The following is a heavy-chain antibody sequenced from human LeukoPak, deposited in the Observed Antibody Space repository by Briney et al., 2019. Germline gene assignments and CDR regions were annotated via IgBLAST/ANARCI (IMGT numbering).Heavy chain of an antibody. V-gene: IGHV3-49*04. Sequence: GGSLRLSCTASGFTFGDYAMSWVRQAPGKGLEWVGFIRSKAYGGTTEYAASVKGRFTISRDDSKSIAYLQMNSLKTEDTAVYYCTRDAHCSSTSCYIGYYYYGMDVWGQGTTVTVSS. CDR2: IRSKAYGGTT. CDR3: TRDAHCSSTSCYIGYYYYGMDV. CDR1: GFTFGDYA. J-gene: IGHJ6*02. D-gene: IGHD2-2*02.